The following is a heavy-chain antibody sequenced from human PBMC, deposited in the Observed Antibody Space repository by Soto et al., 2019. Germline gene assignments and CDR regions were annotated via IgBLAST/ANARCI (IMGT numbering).Heavy chain of an antibody. J-gene: IGHJ6*03. D-gene: IGHD2-15*01. V-gene: IGHV3-66*01. CDR1: GFTVSSNY. Sequence: GGSLRLSCAASGFTVSSNYMSWVRQAPGKGLEWVSVIYSGGSTYYADSVKGRFTISRDNSKNTLYLQMNSLRAEDTAVYYCARGVCSGGSCFLYYYYYMDVWGKGTTVTVSS. CDR2: IYSGGST. CDR3: ARGVCSGGSCFLYYYYYMDV.